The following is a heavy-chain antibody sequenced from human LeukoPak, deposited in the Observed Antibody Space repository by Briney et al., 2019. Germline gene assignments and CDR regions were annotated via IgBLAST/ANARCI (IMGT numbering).Heavy chain of an antibody. CDR1: GYTFTGSGWY. CDR2: IHPNNGAT. CDR3: ARDGPAQMVDFDY. J-gene: IGHJ4*02. V-gene: IGHV1-2*02. D-gene: IGHD3-10*01. Sequence: ASVKVSCKASGYTFTGSGWYLYWLRQAPGQGLECVGWIHPNNGATLYAQKFQGRVAMTADTSISTAYMELSRLRPDDTAMYYCARDGPAQMVDFDYWGQGTLVTVSS.